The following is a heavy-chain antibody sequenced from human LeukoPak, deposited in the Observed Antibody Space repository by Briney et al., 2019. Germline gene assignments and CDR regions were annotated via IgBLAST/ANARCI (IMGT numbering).Heavy chain of an antibody. Sequence: SETLSPTCNVSGDSIRSHSWSWIRQPPGKGLEWIGYIHYSGNTRYNSSLKSRVLVSVDTSKNTLSLRLNSVSPADTALYFCARAHTYYDVLTGYQYYMDVWGKGTTVTVSS. V-gene: IGHV4-59*11. J-gene: IGHJ6*03. CDR1: GDSIRSHS. CDR3: ARAHTYYDVLTGYQYYMDV. CDR2: IHYSGNT. D-gene: IGHD3-9*01.